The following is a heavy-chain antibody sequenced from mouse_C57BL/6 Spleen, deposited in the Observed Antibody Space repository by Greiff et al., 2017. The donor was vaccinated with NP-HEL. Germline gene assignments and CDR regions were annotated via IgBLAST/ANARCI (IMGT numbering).Heavy chain of an antibody. J-gene: IGHJ4*01. CDR1: GYTLTSYY. V-gene: IGHV1-66*01. CDR3: ARSYGNYYAMDY. Sequence: QVQLQQSGPELVKPGASVKISCKASGYTLTSYYIHWVKQRPGQGLEWIGWIYPGSGNTKYNEKFKGKATLTADTSSSTAYMQLSSLTSEDSAVYYCARSYGNYYAMDYWGQGTSVTVSS. CDR2: IYPGSGNT. D-gene: IGHD2-1*01.